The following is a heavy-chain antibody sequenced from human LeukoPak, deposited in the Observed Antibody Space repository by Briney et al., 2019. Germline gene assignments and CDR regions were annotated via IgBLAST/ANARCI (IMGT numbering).Heavy chain of an antibody. V-gene: IGHV5-51*01. J-gene: IGHJ4*02. D-gene: IGHD3-16*01. CDR1: GYSFTSYW. CDR2: IYPGDPDT. Sequence: GESLKISCKGSGYSFTSYWIGWVRQMPGKGLEWMGIIYPGDPDTRYSPSFQGQVTISADKSIGTAYLQWSSLKASDTAMYYCARHGAPPEMAEQAVDYWGQGTLVTVSS. CDR3: ARHGAPPEMAEQAVDY.